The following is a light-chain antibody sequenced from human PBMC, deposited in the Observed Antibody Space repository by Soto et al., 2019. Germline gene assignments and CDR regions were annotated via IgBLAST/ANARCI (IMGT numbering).Light chain of an antibody. CDR2: DAS. V-gene: IGKV3-11*01. Sequence: EIVLTQSPATLSLSPGERATLSCRASQSVTNLLGWYQQKPGQAPRLLIYDASNRATGIPARFSGSGSGTDFTLTISSLEPEDFAVYYCQQRSYWVTFGGGTLVENK. CDR1: QSVTNL. CDR3: QQRSYWVT. J-gene: IGKJ4*01.